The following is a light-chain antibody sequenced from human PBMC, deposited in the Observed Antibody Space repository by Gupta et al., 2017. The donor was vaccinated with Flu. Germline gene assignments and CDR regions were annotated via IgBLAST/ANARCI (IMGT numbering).Light chain of an antibody. J-gene: IGKJ2*01. Sequence: DIQMTQSPSTLSASVGDRVTITCRASQSISSWLAWYQQKPGKAPKLLIYKASRVESGVPSRFSGSGSGTEFTLTISSLQPDDFATYYCQQENSYSYTFGQGTKVEIK. CDR1: QSISSW. CDR3: QQENSYSYT. V-gene: IGKV1-5*03. CDR2: KAS.